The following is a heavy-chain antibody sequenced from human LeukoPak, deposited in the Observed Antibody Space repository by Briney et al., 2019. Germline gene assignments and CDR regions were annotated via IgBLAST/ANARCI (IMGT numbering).Heavy chain of an antibody. CDR1: GFSFSAAC. D-gene: IGHD4-17*01. CDR2: ITTSGRTI. J-gene: IGHJ4*02. Sequence: GGSLRLSCEASGFSFSAACMTWVRQAPGKGLEWVSYITTSGRTIYYADSVKGRFTISRDNAKNSLYLQMNSLRAEDTAVYYCARGEDYGTNSFDYWGQGTLVTVSS. CDR3: ARGEDYGTNSFDY. V-gene: IGHV3-48*03.